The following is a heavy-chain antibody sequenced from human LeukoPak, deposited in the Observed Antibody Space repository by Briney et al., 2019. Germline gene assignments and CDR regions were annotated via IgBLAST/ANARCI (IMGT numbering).Heavy chain of an antibody. J-gene: IGHJ4*02. CDR1: GFTFSSYA. D-gene: IGHD3-16*02. Sequence: GGSLRLSCAASGFTFSSYAMSWVRQAPGKGLEWVSAISGSGGSTYYADSVKGRFTISRDNSKNTLYLQMNSLRAEDTAVYYXXXXXRLGXXSPFDYWGQGTLVTVS. CDR3: XXXXRLGXXSPFDY. V-gene: IGHV3-23*01. CDR2: ISGSGGST.